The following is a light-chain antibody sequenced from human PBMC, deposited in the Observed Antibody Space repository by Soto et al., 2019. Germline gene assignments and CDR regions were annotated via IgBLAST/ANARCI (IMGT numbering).Light chain of an antibody. J-gene: IGLJ2*01. CDR1: SGHSDYT. Sequence: QPVLTQSPSASAPLGASVKLACTLSSGHSDYTIAWHQQQPEKGPRYLMKLNSDGSHNKGDGIPDRFSGSSSGAERYLTISSLQSEDEADYYCQTWGAGIRVFGGGTKLTVL. CDR2: LNSDGSH. V-gene: IGLV4-69*01. CDR3: QTWGAGIRV.